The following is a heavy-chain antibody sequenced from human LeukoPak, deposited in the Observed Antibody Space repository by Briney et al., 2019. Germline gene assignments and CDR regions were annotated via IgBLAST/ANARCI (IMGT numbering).Heavy chain of an antibody. D-gene: IGHD3-22*01. V-gene: IGHV4-59*01. CDR1: GGSFSSYY. J-gene: IGHJ4*02. Sequence: SETLSLTCAVYGGSFSSYYWSWIRQPPGKGLEWIGYIYYSGSTNYNPSLKSRVTISVDTSKNQFSLKLSSVTAADTAVYYCARESYYYDSSGYYGGYYFDYWGQGTLVTVSS. CDR3: ARESYYYDSSGYYGGYYFDY. CDR2: IYYSGST.